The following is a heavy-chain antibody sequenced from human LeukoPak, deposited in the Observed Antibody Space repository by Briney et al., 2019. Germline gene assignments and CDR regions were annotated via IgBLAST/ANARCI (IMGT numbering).Heavy chain of an antibody. D-gene: IGHD6-13*01. J-gene: IGHJ4*02. CDR2: INPSGGST. CDR3: ARELGGYSYFDY. CDR1: GYTFTCYY. Sequence: ASAKVSCKASGYTFTCYYMHWVRQAPGQGLEWMGIINPSGGSTSYAQKFQGRVTMTRDMSTSTVYMELSSLRSEDTAVYYCARELGGYSYFDYWGQGTLVTVSS. V-gene: IGHV1-46*01.